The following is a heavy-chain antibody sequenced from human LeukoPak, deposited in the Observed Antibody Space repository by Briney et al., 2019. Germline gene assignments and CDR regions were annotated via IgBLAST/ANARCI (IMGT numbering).Heavy chain of an antibody. J-gene: IGHJ6*02. CDR2: INVDGSEK. CDR3: ARGHYGLDV. V-gene: IGHV3-7*01. CDR1: GFSLSNHW. Sequence: GGSLRLSCAASGFSLSNHWVTWVRQAPGKGPEWVAHINVDGSEKDFLDSVRGRFTISRDNSKNSVYLQTNTLRVEDTAVYHCARGHYGLDVWGQGTTVTVSS.